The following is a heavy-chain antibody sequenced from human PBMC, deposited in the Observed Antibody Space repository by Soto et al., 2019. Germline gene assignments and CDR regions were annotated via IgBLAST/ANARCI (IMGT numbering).Heavy chain of an antibody. Sequence: QVQLVESGGGVVQPGRSLRLSCAASGFSFRTYGMHWVRQAPGKGLEWVAFTSYDGSNKYYADSVKGRFTISRDNSKNTLSLQMNSLTAEDTGVYYCAGGDTHFDYWGQGTLVIVSS. CDR1: GFSFRTYG. CDR3: AGGDTHFDY. CDR2: TSYDGSNK. J-gene: IGHJ4*02. V-gene: IGHV3-30*03.